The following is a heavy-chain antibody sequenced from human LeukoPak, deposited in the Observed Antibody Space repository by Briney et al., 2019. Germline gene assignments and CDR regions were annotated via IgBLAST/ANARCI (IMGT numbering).Heavy chain of an antibody. Sequence: QTGGSLRLSCAASGFTFSSYAMSWVRQAPGKGLEWVSAISGSGGSIYYADSVKGRFTISRDNSKNTLYLQMNSLRAEDTAVYYCAKDGVVVAAYFFDYWGQGTLVTVSS. CDR1: GFTFSSYA. D-gene: IGHD2-15*01. CDR2: ISGSGGSI. J-gene: IGHJ4*02. CDR3: AKDGVVVAAYFFDY. V-gene: IGHV3-23*01.